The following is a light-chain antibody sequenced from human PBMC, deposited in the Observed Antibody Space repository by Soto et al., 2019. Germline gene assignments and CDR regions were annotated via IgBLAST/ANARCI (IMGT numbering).Light chain of an antibody. CDR3: QQANSFPLT. J-gene: IGKJ4*01. CDR2: AAS. CDR1: QDISGR. Sequence: DIQKPQSPSSLSASIGATVTITCPASQDISGRLAWYQQKPGKATKLLIYAASSLQSGVPSRFSGSGSGTDFTLTISSLQPEEFATYYCQQANSFPLTVGGGTKVDIK. V-gene: IGKV1-12*01.